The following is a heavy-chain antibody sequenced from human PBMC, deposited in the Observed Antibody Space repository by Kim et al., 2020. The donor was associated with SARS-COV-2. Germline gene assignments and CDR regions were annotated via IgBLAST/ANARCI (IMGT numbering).Heavy chain of an antibody. J-gene: IGHJ4*02. CDR2: NT. D-gene: IGHD6-19*01. V-gene: IGHV1-3*01. Sequence: NTRYAQKFQGRVSITRDTSATTAYLELSGLISGDTAVYYCAREAVAGSFDYWGQGSLVTVSS. CDR3: AREAVAGSFDY.